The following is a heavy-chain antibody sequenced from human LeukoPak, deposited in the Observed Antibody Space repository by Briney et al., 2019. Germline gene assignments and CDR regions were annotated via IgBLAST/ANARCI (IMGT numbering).Heavy chain of an antibody. J-gene: IGHJ4*02. CDR3: ARRMITFGGVIVEDY. Sequence: GASVKVSCKASGYTFTSYGISWVRQAPGQGLEWMGWISAYNGNTNYAQKLQGRVTMTTDTYTSTAYMELRSLRSDDTAVYYCARRMITFGGVIVEDYWGQGTLVTVSS. CDR1: GYTFTSYG. V-gene: IGHV1-18*01. CDR2: ISAYNGNT. D-gene: IGHD3-16*02.